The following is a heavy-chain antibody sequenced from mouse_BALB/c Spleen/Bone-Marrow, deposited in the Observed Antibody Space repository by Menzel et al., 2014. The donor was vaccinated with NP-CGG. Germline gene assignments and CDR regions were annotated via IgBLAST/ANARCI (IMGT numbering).Heavy chain of an antibody. CDR1: GYTFTDYA. CDR3: ARRGRYDGFDY. V-gene: IGHV1S137*01. J-gene: IGHJ2*01. D-gene: IGHD2-14*01. Sequence: QVQLQQSGAELVRPGVSVKISCKGSGYTFTDYAMHWVKQSHAKSLEWIGVISTYYGDASYNQKFEGKATMTVDKSSSTAYMELARLTSEDSAIYYCARRGRYDGFDYWGQGTTLTVSS. CDR2: ISTYYGDA.